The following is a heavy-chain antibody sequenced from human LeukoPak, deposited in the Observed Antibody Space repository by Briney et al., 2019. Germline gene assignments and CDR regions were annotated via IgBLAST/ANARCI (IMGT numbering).Heavy chain of an antibody. J-gene: IGHJ4*02. D-gene: IGHD2-2*01. CDR2: ISGYNGNT. CDR1: DYTYTSYG. CDR3: ARDGREGYCSSTSCPFDY. V-gene: IGHV1-18*01. Sequence: ASVKVSCKASDYTYTSYGISWVRQAPGQGLEWMGWISGYNGNTNYAQKFQARVTMTTDTSTTTAYMELRSLRSDDTAVYYCARDGREGYCSSTSCPFDYWGQGTLVTVSS.